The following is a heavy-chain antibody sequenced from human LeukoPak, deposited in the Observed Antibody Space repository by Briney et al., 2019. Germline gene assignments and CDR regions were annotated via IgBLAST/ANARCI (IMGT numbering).Heavy chain of an antibody. V-gene: IGHV3-7*01. J-gene: IGHJ3*02. CDR2: IKQDGSEK. CDR1: GFTFSSYW. CDR3: ARERPVGIDAFDM. Sequence: PGGSLRLSCTTSGFTFSSYWMSWVRQAPGKGLEWVANIKQDGSEKYYVDSVKGRFTISRDNAKNSLYLQMNSLRAEDTAVYYCARERPVGIDAFDMWGQGTMVTVSS. D-gene: IGHD1-26*01.